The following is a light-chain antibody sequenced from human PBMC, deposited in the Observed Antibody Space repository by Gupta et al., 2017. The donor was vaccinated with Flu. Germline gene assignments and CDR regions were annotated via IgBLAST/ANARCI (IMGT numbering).Light chain of an antibody. J-gene: IGKJ5*01. Sequence: IVLTHSPGTLSLSPGERATLSCRASQSVSSSYVAWYQQKPGQAPRLLIYGASSRATGIPDRCSGSESGTDFTLTISRLEPEDVAVYYCQQYGSSITFGQGTRLEIK. CDR2: GAS. V-gene: IGKV3-20*01. CDR3: QQYGSSIT. CDR1: QSVSSSY.